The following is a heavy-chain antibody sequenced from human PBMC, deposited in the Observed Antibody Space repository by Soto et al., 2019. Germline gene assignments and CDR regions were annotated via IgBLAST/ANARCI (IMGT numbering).Heavy chain of an antibody. CDR1: GYTFTSYG. D-gene: IGHD2-21*02. V-gene: IGHV1-18*01. CDR3: ARDRGGNSLYYFDY. Sequence: QVQLVQSGAEVKNSGASVKVSCKASGYTFTSYGFSWVRQAPGQGLEWMGWISASNGNTNYAQKLQGRVTMTTDTSTGTAYMELRSLRSDDTATYYCARDRGGNSLYYFDYWGQGTLVTVSS. CDR2: ISASNGNT. J-gene: IGHJ4*02.